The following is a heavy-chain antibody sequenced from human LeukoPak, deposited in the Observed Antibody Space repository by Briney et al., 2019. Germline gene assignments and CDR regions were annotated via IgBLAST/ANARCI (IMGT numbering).Heavy chain of an antibody. D-gene: IGHD3-22*01. Sequence: GGSLRLSCAASRFTFNTYWMSWVRQAPGKGLEWVATIKRDGTEKYYVDPVKGRFTISRDNSKNTLYLQMNSLRAEDTAVYYCARGQDPITMIVVVFDYWGQGTLVTVSS. J-gene: IGHJ4*02. CDR3: ARGQDPITMIVVVFDY. CDR2: IKRDGTEK. CDR1: RFTFNTYW. V-gene: IGHV3-7*01.